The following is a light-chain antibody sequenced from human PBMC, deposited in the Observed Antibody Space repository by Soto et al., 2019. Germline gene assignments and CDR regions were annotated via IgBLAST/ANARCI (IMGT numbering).Light chain of an antibody. CDR1: SSDVGCYNY. J-gene: IGLJ1*01. V-gene: IGLV2-14*01. CDR2: EVS. Sequence: QSALTQPASVSGSPGQSITISCTGTSSDVGCYNYVSWYQQHQGKAHKLMIYEVSNRPSGVSNRFSGSKSGNTPSLTISGLQAEDEADYYCSSYTSSNTAFGTGTKVTVL. CDR3: SSYTSSNTA.